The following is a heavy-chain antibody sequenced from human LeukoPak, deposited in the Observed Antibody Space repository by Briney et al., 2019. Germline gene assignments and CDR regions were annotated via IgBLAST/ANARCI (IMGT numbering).Heavy chain of an antibody. CDR3: ARYIVVVTAIRNWFDP. J-gene: IGHJ5*02. D-gene: IGHD2-21*02. Sequence: SETLSLTCAVYGGSFSGYYRSWIRQPPGKGLEWIGEINHSGSTNYNPSLKSRVTISVDTSKNQFSLKLSSVTAADTAVYYCARYIVVVTAIRNWFDPWGQGTLVTVSS. CDR1: GGSFSGYY. V-gene: IGHV4-34*01. CDR2: INHSGST.